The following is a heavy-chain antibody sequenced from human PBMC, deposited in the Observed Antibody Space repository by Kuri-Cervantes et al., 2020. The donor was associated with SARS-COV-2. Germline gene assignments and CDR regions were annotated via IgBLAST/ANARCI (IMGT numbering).Heavy chain of an antibody. D-gene: IGHD3-22*01. CDR3: ARDSPGRYYDSSGYAPWPRYFDL. V-gene: IGHV4-59*01. CDR1: GGSFSGYY. Sequence: SETLSLTCAVYGGSFSGYYWSWIRQPPGKGLEWIGYIYYSGSTNYNPSLKSRVTISVDTSKNQFSLKLSSVTAADTAVYYCARDSPGRYYDSSGYAPWPRYFDLWGRGTLVTVSS. CDR2: IYYSGST. J-gene: IGHJ2*01.